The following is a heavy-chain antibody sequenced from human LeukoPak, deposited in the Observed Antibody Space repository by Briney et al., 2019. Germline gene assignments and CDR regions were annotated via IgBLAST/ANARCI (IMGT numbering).Heavy chain of an antibody. CDR3: ARLFGARYYGMDV. Sequence: GGSLRLSCAASGFTFSSYEMNWVRQAPGKGLEWVSYTSSSGSTIYYADSVKGRFTISRDNAKNSLYLQMNSLRAEDTAVYYCARLFGARYYGMDVWGQGTTVTVSS. V-gene: IGHV3-48*03. J-gene: IGHJ6*02. CDR2: TSSSGSTI. D-gene: IGHD3-10*02. CDR1: GFTFSSYE.